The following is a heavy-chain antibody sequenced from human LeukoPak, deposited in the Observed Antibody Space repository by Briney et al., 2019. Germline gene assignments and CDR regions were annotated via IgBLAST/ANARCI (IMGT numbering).Heavy chain of an antibody. D-gene: IGHD3-10*01. CDR3: ARDDAIRAFDY. Sequence: GGSLRLSCTASGFTVSDNFMSWVRQAPGKGLEWVSVLYSGGKTYYADSVKGRFTISRDNPKNTLFLQMNSLRPEDTAVYYCARDDAIRAFDYWGQGTPVTVSS. J-gene: IGHJ4*02. V-gene: IGHV3-66*02. CDR2: LYSGGKT. CDR1: GFTVSDNF.